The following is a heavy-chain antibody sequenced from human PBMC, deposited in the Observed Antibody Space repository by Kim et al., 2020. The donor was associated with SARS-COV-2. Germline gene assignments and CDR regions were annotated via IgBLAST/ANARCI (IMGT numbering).Heavy chain of an antibody. CDR1: GFTFYDYW. Sequence: GGSLRLSCAASGFTFYDYWMTWVRQAPGKGLEWVANIRQDGSETFYVDSVKGRFTISRDNAKTSLYLQMNNLRAEDTAVYYCASDYWSPGDVWGPGTTVT. V-gene: IGHV3-7*03. CDR3: ASDYWSPGDV. J-gene: IGHJ6*02. CDR2: IRQDGSET. D-gene: IGHD2-15*01.